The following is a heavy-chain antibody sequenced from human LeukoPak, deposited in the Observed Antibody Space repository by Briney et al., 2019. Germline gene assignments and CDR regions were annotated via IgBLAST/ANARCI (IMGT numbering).Heavy chain of an antibody. V-gene: IGHV1-3*01. J-gene: IGHJ5*02. Sequence: GASVKVSCKASGYTFTSYAMHWVRQAPGHRLEWMGLINAGNGNTKYSQKFQGRVTITRDTSASTAYMELSSLRSEDTAVYYCARSSSGWYGFFNNWFDPWGQGTLVTVSS. CDR3: ARSSSGWYGFFNNWFDP. CDR1: GYTFTSYA. D-gene: IGHD6-19*01. CDR2: INAGNGNT.